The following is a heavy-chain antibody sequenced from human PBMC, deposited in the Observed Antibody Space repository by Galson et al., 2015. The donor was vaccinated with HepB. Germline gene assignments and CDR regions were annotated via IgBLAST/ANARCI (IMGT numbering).Heavy chain of an antibody. CDR3: ARGLDPGPLYWCFDL. D-gene: IGHD6-19*01. CDR2: IYYSGST. J-gene: IGHJ2*01. CDR1: GGSISSGGYY. V-gene: IGHV4-31*03. Sequence: TLSLTCTVSGGSISSGGYYWSWIRQHPGKGLEWIGYIYYSGSTYYNPSLKSRVTLSVDTSKNQFSLKLTSVTAADTALYYCARGLDPGPLYWCFDLWGRGTLVTVSS.